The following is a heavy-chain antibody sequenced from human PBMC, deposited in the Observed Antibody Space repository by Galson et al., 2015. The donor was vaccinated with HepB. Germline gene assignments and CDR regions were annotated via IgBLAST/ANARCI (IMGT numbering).Heavy chain of an antibody. J-gene: IGHJ5*02. CDR2: IYWNDDK. D-gene: IGHD3-3*01. Sequence: PSLVKPTQTLTLTCSFSGFSLNTRGVGVGWIRQPPGKALEWLALIYWNDDKRYSPSLKGRLTITRDTSKNQVVLTLTNVDPVDSGTYYCAHSHFMEWFQGDKKDWFYPWGQGILVTVSS. V-gene: IGHV2-5*01. CDR1: GFSLNTRGVG. CDR3: AHSHFMEWFQGDKKDWFYP.